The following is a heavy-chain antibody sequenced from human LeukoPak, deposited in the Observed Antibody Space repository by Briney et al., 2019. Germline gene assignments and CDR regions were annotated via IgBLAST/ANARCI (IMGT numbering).Heavy chain of an antibody. D-gene: IGHD1-26*01. CDR2: IKQDGSEK. V-gene: IGHV3-7*01. J-gene: IGHJ4*02. Sequence: GGSLRLTCAASGFTFSTYGMSWVRQAPGKGLEWVANIKQDGSEKYYVDSVKGRFTISRDNAKNSLFLQMNSLRAEDTAVYYCARPPGDYWGQGTLVTVSS. CDR3: ARPPGDY. CDR1: GFTFSTYG.